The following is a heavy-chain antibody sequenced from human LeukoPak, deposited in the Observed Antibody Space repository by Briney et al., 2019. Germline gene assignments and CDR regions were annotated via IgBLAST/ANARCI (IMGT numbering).Heavy chain of an antibody. Sequence: PSETLSLTCTVSGGSISTYYWSWIRQPPEKGLEWIGYIYYSGSTVSNPSLKSRVTMSLDTPKNQFSLKLSSVTAADTAVYYCARNYMGYAFDIWGQGTMVTVSS. D-gene: IGHD1-7*01. CDR1: GGSISTYY. CDR3: ARNYMGYAFDI. CDR2: IYYSGST. V-gene: IGHV4-59*01. J-gene: IGHJ3*02.